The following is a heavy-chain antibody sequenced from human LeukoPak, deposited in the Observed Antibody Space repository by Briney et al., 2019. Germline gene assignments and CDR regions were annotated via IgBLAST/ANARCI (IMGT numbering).Heavy chain of an antibody. D-gene: IGHD4-17*01. J-gene: IGHJ6*03. CDR2: INHSGST. Sequence: SEALSLTCAVYGGSFSGYYWSWIRQPPGKGLEWIGEINHSGSTNYNPSLKSRVTISVDTSKNQFSLKLSSVTAADTAVYYCARASQFYVTTGPYYYYYMDVWGEGTTVTISS. CDR3: ARASQFYVTTGPYYYYYMDV. V-gene: IGHV4-34*01. CDR1: GGSFSGYY.